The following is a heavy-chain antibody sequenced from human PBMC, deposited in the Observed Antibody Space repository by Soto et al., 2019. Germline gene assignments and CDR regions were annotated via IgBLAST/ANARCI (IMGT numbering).Heavy chain of an antibody. CDR2: ISYDGSNK. V-gene: IGHV3-30*18. J-gene: IGHJ3*02. CDR3: AKVRGPYSGGGCSQGGNAFDI. CDR1: GFTFSSYG. Sequence: VGSLRLSCAASGFTFSSYGMHWVRQAPGKGLEWVAVISYDGSNKYYADSVKGRFTISRDNSKNTLYLQMNSLRAEDTAVYYCAKVRGPYSGGGCSQGGNAFDIWGQGTMVTVSS. D-gene: IGHD2-21*02.